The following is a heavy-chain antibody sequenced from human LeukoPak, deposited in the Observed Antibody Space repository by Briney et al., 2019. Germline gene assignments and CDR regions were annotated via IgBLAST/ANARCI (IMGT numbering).Heavy chain of an antibody. CDR2: IKKDGSGQ. J-gene: IGHJ4*02. V-gene: IGHV3-7*04. Sequence: GGSLRLSCAASGFTFSDFWMGWVRQALGKGLEWVANIKKDGSGQYYLDSMKGRFTISKDNAKNSLYLQINTLRADDTAVYYCARARSGYYYDYWGQGTLVTVSS. CDR1: GFTFSDFW. D-gene: IGHD3-22*01. CDR3: ARARSGYYYDY.